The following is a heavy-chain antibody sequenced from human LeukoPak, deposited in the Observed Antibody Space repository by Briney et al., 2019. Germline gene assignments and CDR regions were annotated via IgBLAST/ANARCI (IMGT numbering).Heavy chain of an antibody. CDR3: ARERGPAGLRGP. J-gene: IGHJ4*02. CDR2: IYHSGST. CDR1: DYSISSGYY. D-gene: IGHD2-2*01. V-gene: IGHV4-38-2*02. Sequence: KPSETLSLTCSVSDYSISSGYYWGWIRQPPGKGLEWIGSIYHSGSTYYNPSLKSRVTISVDTSKNQFSLKLSSVTAADTAVYYCARERGPAGLRGPWGQGTLVTVSS.